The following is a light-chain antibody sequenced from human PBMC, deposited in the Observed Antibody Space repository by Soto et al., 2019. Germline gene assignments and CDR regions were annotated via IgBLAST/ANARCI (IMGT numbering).Light chain of an antibody. CDR1: QTISSW. CDR3: QHYNSYSEA. CDR2: KAS. J-gene: IGKJ1*01. V-gene: IGKV1-5*03. Sequence: DIQMTQSHSTLSGSILDCVNIXSRASQTISSWLAWYQQKPGKAPKLLIYKASTLKSGVPSRFSGSGSGTEFTLTISSLQPDDFATYYCQHYNSYSEAFGQGTKVDIK.